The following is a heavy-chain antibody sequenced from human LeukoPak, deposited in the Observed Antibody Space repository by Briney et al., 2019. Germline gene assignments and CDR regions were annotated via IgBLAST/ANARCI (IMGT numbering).Heavy chain of an antibody. Sequence: PSETLSLTCAVSGYSISSGYYWGWIRQPPGKGLEWIGSIYHSGSTYYNPSLKSRVTISVDTSKNQFSLKLSSVTAADTAVYYRARLEGSSWYGPVGDYWGQGSLVTVSS. V-gene: IGHV4-38-2*01. CDR1: GYSISSGYY. J-gene: IGHJ4*02. CDR2: IYHSGST. D-gene: IGHD6-13*01. CDR3: ARLEGSSWYGPVGDY.